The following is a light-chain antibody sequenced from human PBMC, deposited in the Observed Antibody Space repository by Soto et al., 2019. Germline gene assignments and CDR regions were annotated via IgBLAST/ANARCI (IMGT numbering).Light chain of an antibody. Sequence: DIQLTQSPSFLSASVGDRVTVSCRASQDINTYLAWFQQKPGKVPQLLVYPASTLQDGVPSRFSGRGSGTEFTLTINNLQPEDFATYYCQHLRAYPFSFGQGTKV. CDR2: PAS. V-gene: IGKV1-9*01. CDR1: QDINTY. J-gene: IGKJ2*03. CDR3: QHLRAYPFS.